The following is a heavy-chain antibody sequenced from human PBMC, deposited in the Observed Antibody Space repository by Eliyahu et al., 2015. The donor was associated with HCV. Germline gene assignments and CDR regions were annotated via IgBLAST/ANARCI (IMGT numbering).Heavy chain of an antibody. CDR1: GGSISSSSYY. J-gene: IGHJ4*02. V-gene: IGHV4-39*01. CDR2: IYSSGST. D-gene: IGHD5-24*01. Sequence: QLQLQESGPGLVKPSETLSLTCTVSGGSISSSSYYWGWIRQPPGKGLEWIGSIYSSGSTYYNPSLKSRVTISVDTSKNQFSLKLSSVTAADTAVYYCARHGKALMATVWGQGTLVTVSS. CDR3: ARHGKALMATV.